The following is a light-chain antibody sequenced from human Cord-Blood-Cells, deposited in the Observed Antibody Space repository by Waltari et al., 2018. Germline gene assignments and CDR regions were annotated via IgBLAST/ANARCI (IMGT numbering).Light chain of an antibody. CDR3: SSYTSSSTYV. CDR1: SSDVGSYNR. CDR2: GVS. Sequence: QSALTQPPSVSGSPGQSVTLSCTGTSSDVGSYNRVSWYQQPPGPAPKLMIYGVSNRPSGVPDRFSGSKSGNTASLTISGLQAEDEADYYCSSYTSSSTYVFGTGTKVTVL. J-gene: IGLJ1*01. V-gene: IGLV2-18*02.